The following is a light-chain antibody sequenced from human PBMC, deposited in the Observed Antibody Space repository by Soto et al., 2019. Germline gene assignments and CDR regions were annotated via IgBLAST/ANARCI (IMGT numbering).Light chain of an antibody. J-gene: IGLJ2*01. CDR2: EVS. CDR3: SSYRSSNTLL. V-gene: IGLV2-14*01. CDR1: SSDVGDYDY. Sequence: QSVLTQPASVSGSPGQSITISCTGTSSDVGDYDYVSWYQQYAGKAPEMMIYEVSNRPSGVSNRFSGSKSGNTASLTISGLQAEDEADYYCSSYRSSNTLLFGGGTKLTVL.